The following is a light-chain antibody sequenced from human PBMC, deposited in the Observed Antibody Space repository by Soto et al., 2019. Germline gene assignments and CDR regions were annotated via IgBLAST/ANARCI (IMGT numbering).Light chain of an antibody. CDR2: RNN. CDR3: AAWDDSLSVV. V-gene: IGLV1-47*01. J-gene: IGLJ3*02. CDR1: SSNIGSNY. Sequence: QSVLTHPPSASGTPGQRVTISCSGSSSNIGSNYVYWYQQLPGTAPKLLIYRNNQRPSGVPDRFSGSKSGTSASLAISGLRSEDEADYYCAAWDDSLSVVFGGGTQLTVL.